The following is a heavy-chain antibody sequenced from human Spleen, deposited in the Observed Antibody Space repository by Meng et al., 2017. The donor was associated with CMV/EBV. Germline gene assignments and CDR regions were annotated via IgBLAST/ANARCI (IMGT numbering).Heavy chain of an antibody. V-gene: IGHV4-59*01. Sequence: SETLSLTCTVSGGSISSYYWSWIRQPPGKGLEWIGYIYYNGRTNYNPSLKSRVTISVDTSKNQFSLRLSSVTTADTAVYFCARFSATGAYYYGMDVWGQGTTVTVSS. CDR2: IYYNGRT. J-gene: IGHJ6*02. CDR1: GGSISSYY. CDR3: ARFSATGAYYYGMDV. D-gene: IGHD1-1*01.